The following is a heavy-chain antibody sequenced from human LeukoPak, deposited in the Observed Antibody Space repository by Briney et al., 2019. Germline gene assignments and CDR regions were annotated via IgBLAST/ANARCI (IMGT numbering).Heavy chain of an antibody. V-gene: IGHV4-59*01. D-gene: IGHD2-8*02. Sequence: SETLSLTCTVSGGSISNYFWSWIRQPPGKGLEWIGYMYYSGPANYNPSLKSRVSISVDTSKNQFSLKLSSVTAADTAVYYCARDGCPTGGGANCLGNWFGPWGQGTLVTVSS. CDR1: GGSISNYF. J-gene: IGHJ5*02. CDR3: ARDGCPTGGGANCLGNWFGP. CDR2: MYYSGPA.